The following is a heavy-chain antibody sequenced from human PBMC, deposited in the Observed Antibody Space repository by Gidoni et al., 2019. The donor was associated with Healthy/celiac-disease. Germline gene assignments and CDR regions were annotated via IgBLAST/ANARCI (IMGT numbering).Heavy chain of an antibody. Sequence: QVQLVESGRGVVQPGRSLRLSCAASGFTFSSDGMHWVRQAPGKGLEWVAVISYDGSNKYYADSVKGRFTISRDNSKNTLYLQMNSLRAEDTAVYYCAKAGGLREYYFDYWGQGTLVTVSS. CDR2: ISYDGSNK. J-gene: IGHJ4*02. CDR3: AKAGGLREYYFDY. CDR1: GFTFSSDG. V-gene: IGHV3-30*18. D-gene: IGHD5-12*01.